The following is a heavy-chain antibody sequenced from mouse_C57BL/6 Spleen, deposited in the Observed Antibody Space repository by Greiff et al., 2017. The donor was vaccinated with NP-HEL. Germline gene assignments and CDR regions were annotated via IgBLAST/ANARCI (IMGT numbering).Heavy chain of an antibody. CDR3: ARWGYDGVGWFAY. V-gene: IGHV1-26*01. CDR1: GYTFTDYY. J-gene: IGHJ3*01. CDR2: INPNNGGT. D-gene: IGHD2-3*01. Sequence: VQLQQSGPELVKPGASVKISCKASGYTFTDYYMNWVKQSHGKSLEWIGDINPNNGGTSYNQKFKGKATLTVDKSSSTAYMELRSLTSEDSAVYYCARWGYDGVGWFAYWGQGTLVTVSA.